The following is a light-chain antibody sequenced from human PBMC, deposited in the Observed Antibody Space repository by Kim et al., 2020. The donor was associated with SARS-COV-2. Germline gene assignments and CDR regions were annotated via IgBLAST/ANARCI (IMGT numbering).Light chain of an antibody. J-gene: IGLJ1*01. CDR3: SSFTTSGTFV. CDR1: SSDIGAYDY. CDR2: DIS. Sequence: GQSITFSCTGTSSDIGAYDYISWFQQHPDTVPKLLIYDISKLPSGASNRFSGFKSGNTAFLTISGLQAEDEADYSCSSFTTSGTFVFGTGT. V-gene: IGLV2-14*03.